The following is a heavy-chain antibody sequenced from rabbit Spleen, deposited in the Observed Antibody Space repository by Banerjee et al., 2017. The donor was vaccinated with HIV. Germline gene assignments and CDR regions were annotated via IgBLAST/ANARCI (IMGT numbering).Heavy chain of an antibody. J-gene: IGHJ4*01. V-gene: IGHV1S7*01. CDR1: GFTLSSYY. Sequence: QLVESRGGLVQPGGSLKLSCKASGFTLSSYYMNWVRQAPGKGLEWIGYIDPVFGITYYANWVNGLVSISRENAQNTVSLQMTSLTAADTATYFCARDGAGGSYFALWGPGTLVTVS. CDR3: ARDGAGGSYFAL. D-gene: IGHD8-1*01. CDR2: IDPVFGIT.